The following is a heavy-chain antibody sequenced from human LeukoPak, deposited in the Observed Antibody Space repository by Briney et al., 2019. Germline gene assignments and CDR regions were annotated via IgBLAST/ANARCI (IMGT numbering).Heavy chain of an antibody. CDR1: GYTFTSYS. Sequence: ASVKVSCKASGYTFTSYSLNWVRQAPGQGLEWMGTINPSGGTTNYAQKFQGRITMTRDTSTSTVYMELSSLRSEDTAVYYCAREPVASGYSYGYCDYWGQGTLVTVSS. V-gene: IGHV1-46*01. D-gene: IGHD5-18*01. J-gene: IGHJ4*02. CDR3: AREPVASGYSYGYCDY. CDR2: INPSGGTT.